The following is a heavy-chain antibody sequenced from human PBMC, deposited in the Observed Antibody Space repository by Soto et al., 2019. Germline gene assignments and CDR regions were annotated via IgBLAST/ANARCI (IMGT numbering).Heavy chain of an antibody. CDR3: ARDHYIGIFTWFDP. CDR1: GGSISSYY. CDR2: IYTSGST. J-gene: IGHJ5*02. D-gene: IGHD1-26*01. V-gene: IGHV4-4*07. Sequence: PSETLSLTCTVSGGSISSYYWSWIRQPAGKGLEWIGRIYTSGSTNYNPSLKSRVTMSVDTSKNQFSLKLSSVTAADTAVYYCARDHYIGIFTWFDPWGQGTLVTVSS.